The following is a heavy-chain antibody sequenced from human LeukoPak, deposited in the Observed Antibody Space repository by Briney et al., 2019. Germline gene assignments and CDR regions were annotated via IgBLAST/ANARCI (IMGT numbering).Heavy chain of an antibody. CDR2: IYSGGST. J-gene: IGHJ5*02. V-gene: IGHV3-53*01. CDR3: ARGITMVRGVHKRGYWFDP. D-gene: IGHD3-10*01. Sequence: GGSLRLSCAASGFTVSSNYMSWVRQAPGKGLEWVSIIYSGGSTFYADPVKGRFTISRDNSKNTLYLQMNSLRAEDTAVYYCARGITMVRGVHKRGYWFDPWGQGTLVTVSS. CDR1: GFTVSSNY.